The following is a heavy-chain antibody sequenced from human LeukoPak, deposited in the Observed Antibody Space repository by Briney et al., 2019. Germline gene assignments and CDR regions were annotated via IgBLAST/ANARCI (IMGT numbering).Heavy chain of an antibody. J-gene: IGHJ6*03. CDR1: GGTFSSYA. CDR2: IIPIFGTA. CDR3: ARAVSGSGWEFYYYYYYMDV. D-gene: IGHD6-19*01. V-gene: IGHV1-69*06. Sequence: SVKVSCKASGGTFSSYAISWVRQAPGQGLEWMGGIIPIFGTANYAQKFQGRVTITADKSTSTAYMELSSLRSEDTAVYYCARAVSGSGWEFYYYYYYMDVWGKGTTVTVSS.